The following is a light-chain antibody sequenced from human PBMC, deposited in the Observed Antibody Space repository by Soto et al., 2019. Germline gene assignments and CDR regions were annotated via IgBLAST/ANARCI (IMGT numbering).Light chain of an antibody. Sequence: EIVLTRSPATLSLSPWEIATLSCSASQSVSSNLAWYQQKPGQAPRLLIYGASTRATGIPARFSGSGFGTDFTLTIASLEPEDFAVYYCQQRSNWPLTFGGGTKVDNK. J-gene: IGKJ4*01. CDR3: QQRSNWPLT. CDR2: GAS. CDR1: QSVSSN. V-gene: IGKV3-11*01.